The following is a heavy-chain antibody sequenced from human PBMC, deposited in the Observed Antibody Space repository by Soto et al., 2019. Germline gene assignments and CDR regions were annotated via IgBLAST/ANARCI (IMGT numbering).Heavy chain of an antibody. J-gene: IGHJ4*01. Sequence: LVKVSCKASGGTFSSYAISWVRQAPGQGLEWMGGIIPIFGTANYAQKFQGRVTITADESTSTAYMELSSLRSEDTAVYYCARGIYCGGDCYSPSNDYWGHGTLVTVSS. V-gene: IGHV1-69*13. D-gene: IGHD2-21*02. CDR1: GGTFSSYA. CDR3: ARGIYCGGDCYSPSNDY. CDR2: IIPIFGTA.